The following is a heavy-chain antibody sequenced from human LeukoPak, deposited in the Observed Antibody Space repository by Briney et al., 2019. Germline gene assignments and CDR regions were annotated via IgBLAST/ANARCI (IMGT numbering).Heavy chain of an antibody. CDR2: ISSSGSTI. CDR1: GFTFSDYY. CDR3: ARVYGAHAETADY. V-gene: IGHV3-11*01. D-gene: IGHD1-14*01. J-gene: IGHJ4*02. Sequence: PGGSLRLSCAASGFTFSDYYMSWVRQAPGKGLEWVSYISSSGSTIYYADSVKGRFTISRDNAKNSLYLQMNSLRAEDTAVYYCARVYGAHAETADYWGQGTLVTVSS.